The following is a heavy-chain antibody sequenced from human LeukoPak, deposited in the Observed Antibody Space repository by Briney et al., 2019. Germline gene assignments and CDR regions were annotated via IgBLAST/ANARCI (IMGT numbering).Heavy chain of an antibody. CDR3: ARDAANYGRGVTPWD. D-gene: IGHD3-10*02. Sequence: GGSLRLSCAASGFTFSSYGMHWVRQAPGKGLEWVAVISYDGSNKYYADSVKGRFTISRDNSKNTLYLQMNSLRAEDTAVYYCARDAANYGRGVTPWDWGQGTLVTVSS. J-gene: IGHJ4*02. CDR1: GFTFSSYG. CDR2: ISYDGSNK. V-gene: IGHV3-30*03.